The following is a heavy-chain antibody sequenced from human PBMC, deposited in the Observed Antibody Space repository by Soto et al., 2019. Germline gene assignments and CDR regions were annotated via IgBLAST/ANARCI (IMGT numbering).Heavy chain of an antibody. J-gene: IGHJ4*02. CDR1: GFSLRGYF. Sequence: PGGALGLSFAAPGFSLRGYFMNWGPPGPGKGLEWVSFIDLSGTTTYYRDSVKGRFTIFKDKSMNTVYLQMNSLTVEDAAVYYCTKDRVPDGIYSFDYWGQGALVTV. CDR2: IDLSGTTT. D-gene: IGHD2-15*01. CDR3: TKDRVPDGIYSFDY. V-gene: IGHV3-23*03.